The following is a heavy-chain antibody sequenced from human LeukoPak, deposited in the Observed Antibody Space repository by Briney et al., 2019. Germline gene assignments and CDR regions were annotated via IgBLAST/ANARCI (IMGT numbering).Heavy chain of an antibody. CDR2: IYYSGST. Sequence: SETLSLTCTVSGGSISSSSCYWGWIRQPPGKGLEWIGSIYYSGSTYYNPSLKSRVTISVDTSKNQFSLKLSSVTAADTAVYYCARLSGATAVGDYWGQGTLVTVSS. V-gene: IGHV4-39*01. CDR1: GGSISSSSCY. D-gene: IGHD4-23*01. CDR3: ARLSGATAVGDY. J-gene: IGHJ4*02.